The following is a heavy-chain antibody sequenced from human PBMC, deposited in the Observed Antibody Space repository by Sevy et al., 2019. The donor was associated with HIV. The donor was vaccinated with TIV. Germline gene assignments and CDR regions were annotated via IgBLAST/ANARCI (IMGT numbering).Heavy chain of an antibody. CDR1: GYTFNNYY. J-gene: IGHJ4*02. V-gene: IGHV1-46*02. CDR3: ARDLTIFGVIPDY. CDR2: INPSGGST. Sequence: ASVKVSCKASGYTFNNYYMHWVRQAPGQGLEWMGIINPSGGSTSYAQKFQGRVTMTRDTSTNIVYMELSSLRSEDTAVYYCARDLTIFGVIPDYWGQGTLVTVSS. D-gene: IGHD3-3*01.